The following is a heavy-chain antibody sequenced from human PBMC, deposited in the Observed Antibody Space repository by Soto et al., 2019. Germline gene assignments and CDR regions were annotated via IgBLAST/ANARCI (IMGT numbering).Heavy chain of an antibody. Sequence: ENLALACTVSGASINSYYWSWVRQRPGKGLEWLAYIYYSGSTSYNPSLKSRVSISLDTSMNQFSLKLSSVTAADTAVYYCARTNDASGPNFGGYALDIWVPGTVV. V-gene: IGHV4-59*01. CDR1: GASINSYY. D-gene: IGHD3-22*01. CDR3: ARTNDASGPNFGGYALDI. J-gene: IGHJ3*02. CDR2: IYYSGST.